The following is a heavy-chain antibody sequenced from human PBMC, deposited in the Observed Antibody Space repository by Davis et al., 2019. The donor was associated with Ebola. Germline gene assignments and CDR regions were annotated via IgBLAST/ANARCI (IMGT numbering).Heavy chain of an antibody. D-gene: IGHD3-3*01. CDR2: INAGNGNT. Sequence: ASVKVSCKASGYTFTSYGISWVRQAPGQGLEWMGWINAGNGNTKYSQKFQGRVTITRDTSASTAYMELSSLRSEDTAVYYCARDGGFLEWLLRNYYYGMDVWGQGTTVTVSS. CDR1: GYTFTSYG. CDR3: ARDGGFLEWLLRNYYYGMDV. V-gene: IGHV1-3*01. J-gene: IGHJ6*02.